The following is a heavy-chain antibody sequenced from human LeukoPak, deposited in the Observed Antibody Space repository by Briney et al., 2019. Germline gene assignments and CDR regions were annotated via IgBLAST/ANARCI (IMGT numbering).Heavy chain of an antibody. CDR1: GFTFSSYA. V-gene: IGHV3-23*01. Sequence: GGSLRLSCAASGFTFSSYAMSWVRQAPGKGLEWVSDISGSGGSTYDADSVKGRFTISRDNSKNTLYLQMNSLRAEDTAVYYCAKDRGYSSSWPSSLDYWGQGTLVTVSS. CDR2: ISGSGGST. D-gene: IGHD6-13*01. CDR3: AKDRGYSSSWPSSLDY. J-gene: IGHJ4*02.